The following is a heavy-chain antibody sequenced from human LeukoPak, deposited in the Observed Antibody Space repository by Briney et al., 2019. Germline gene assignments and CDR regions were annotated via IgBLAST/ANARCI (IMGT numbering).Heavy chain of an antibody. Sequence: PVKVSCKASGGTFSSYSIIWVRPAPGQGLEGMGGIIPICGTANYAQMFQGRATITEDESTSTAYMELGSLRSQDTAVSYFARATERCDDYYDSSGTPGPEGAFDIWGQGTMVTVSS. J-gene: IGHJ3*02. V-gene: IGHV1-69*13. D-gene: IGHD3-22*01. CDR3: ARATERCDDYYDSSGTPGPEGAFDI. CDR1: GGTFSSYS. CDR2: IIPICGTA.